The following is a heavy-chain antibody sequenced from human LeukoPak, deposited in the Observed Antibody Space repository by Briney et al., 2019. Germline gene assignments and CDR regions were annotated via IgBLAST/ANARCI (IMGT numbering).Heavy chain of an antibody. CDR2: IYHSGST. D-gene: IGHD1-26*01. V-gene: IGHV4-38-2*01. Sequence: SETLSLTCAVSGYFISSGYYWGWIRQPPGKGLEWIGSIYHSGSTYYNPSLKSRVTISVDTSKNQFSLKLSSVTAADTAVYYCASRSGFWFDPWGQGTLVTVSS. CDR3: ASRSGFWFDP. J-gene: IGHJ5*02. CDR1: GYFISSGYY.